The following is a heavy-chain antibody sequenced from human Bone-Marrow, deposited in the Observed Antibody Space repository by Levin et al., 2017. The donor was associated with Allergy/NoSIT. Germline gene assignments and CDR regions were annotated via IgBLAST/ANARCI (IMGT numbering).Heavy chain of an antibody. CDR2: IRSKTFGGTP. CDR3: SRDRSSTWYMDYYYGMDV. D-gene: IGHD6-13*01. Sequence: GGSLRLSCTGSGFTFGDYGMIWFRQAPGKGLEWVGFIRSKTFGGTPEYAASVKGRFTISRDDSNSIASLQMNSLKAEDTGVYYCSRDRSSTWYMDYYYGMDVWGQGTTVTVSS. CDR1: GFTFGDYG. J-gene: IGHJ6*02. V-gene: IGHV3-49*03.